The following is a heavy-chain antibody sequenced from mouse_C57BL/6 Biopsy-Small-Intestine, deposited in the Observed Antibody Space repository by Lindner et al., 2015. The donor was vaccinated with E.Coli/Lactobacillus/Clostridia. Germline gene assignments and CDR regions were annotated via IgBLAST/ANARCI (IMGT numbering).Heavy chain of an antibody. CDR2: IDPASGNT. CDR3: ARGWLHYAMDY. V-gene: IGHV14-3*01. Sequence: VQLQESGAELVRPGASVKLSCTASGFDIKDDYMHWVKQRPEQGLEWIGRIDPASGNTKYAPKFQDKATITADTSSNTAYLQLSSLTSEDSAVYYCARGWLHYAMDYWGQGTSVTVSS. J-gene: IGHJ4*01. D-gene: IGHD2-3*01. CDR1: GFDIKDDY.